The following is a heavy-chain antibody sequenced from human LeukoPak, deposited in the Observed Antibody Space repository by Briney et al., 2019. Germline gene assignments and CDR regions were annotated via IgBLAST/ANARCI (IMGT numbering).Heavy chain of an antibody. CDR3: ARDWYYGSGSYHWFDP. Sequence: PSETLSLTCAVYGGSFSGYYWSWIRQPPGKGLEWIGEINHSGSTNYNPSLKSRVTISVDTSKNQFSLKLSSVTAADTAVYYCARDWYYGSGSYHWFDPWGQGTLVTVSS. D-gene: IGHD3-10*01. CDR1: GGSFSGYY. J-gene: IGHJ5*02. V-gene: IGHV4-34*01. CDR2: INHSGST.